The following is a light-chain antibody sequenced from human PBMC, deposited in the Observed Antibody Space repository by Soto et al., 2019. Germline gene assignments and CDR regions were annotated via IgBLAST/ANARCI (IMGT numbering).Light chain of an antibody. CDR1: QSVSSN. CDR2: GVS. CDR3: QQYDNWPRA. J-gene: IGKJ1*01. Sequence: EIAMTQSPATLSVSPRERATISCRASQSVSSNLAWFQQKPGQAPRLLNYGVSTRASGIPDRFSGSGSGTEFTLTISSVESEDIAVYYCQQYDNWPRAFGQGTKVDIK. V-gene: IGKV3-15*01.